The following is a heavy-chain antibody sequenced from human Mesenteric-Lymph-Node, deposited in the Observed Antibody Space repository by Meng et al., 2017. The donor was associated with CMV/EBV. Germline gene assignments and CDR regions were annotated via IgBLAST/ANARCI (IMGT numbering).Heavy chain of an antibody. V-gene: IGHV3-30-3*01. J-gene: IGHJ4*02. CDR2: MSYDGNNK. CDR1: GFTFSTYA. D-gene: IGHD4/OR15-4a*01. Sequence: GGSLRLSCTASGFTFSTYAVHWVRQAPRKGLEWVALMSYDGNNKYYADSVKGRFTISRDNSKNTLYLQMNSLRAEDTAVYYCARAGQQYGGVGYWGQGTLVTVSS. CDR3: ARAGQQYGGVGY.